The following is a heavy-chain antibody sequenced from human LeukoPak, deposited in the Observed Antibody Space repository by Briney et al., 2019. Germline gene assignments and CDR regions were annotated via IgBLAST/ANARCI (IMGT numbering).Heavy chain of an antibody. J-gene: IGHJ4*02. Sequence: SETLSLTCTVSGYSISSSSYYWGWLRQPPGKGLEWLGSIYYSGSTYYNPSLKSRVTTSVDTSKNQFSLKLSSVTAADTAVYYCARLNRGARLDYWGQGTLVTVSS. V-gene: IGHV4-39*01. CDR1: GYSISSSSYY. D-gene: IGHD1-26*01. CDR3: ARLNRGARLDY. CDR2: IYYSGST.